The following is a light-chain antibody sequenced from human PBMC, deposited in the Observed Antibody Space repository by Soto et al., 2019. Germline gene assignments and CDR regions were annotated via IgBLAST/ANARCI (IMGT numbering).Light chain of an antibody. CDR3: SSYRDSDTVV. Sequence: QSALTQPASVSGSPGQSITISCTGTSSDVGGYNSVSWYQQRPGKAPELMIYEVSNRPSEISHRFSGSKSGNTASLTISGLQAEDEADYYCSSYRDSDTVVFGGGTKLTV. CDR1: SSDVGGYNS. CDR2: EVS. V-gene: IGLV2-14*01. J-gene: IGLJ2*01.